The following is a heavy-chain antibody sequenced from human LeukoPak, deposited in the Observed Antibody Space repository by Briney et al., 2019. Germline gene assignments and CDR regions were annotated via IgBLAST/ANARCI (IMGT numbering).Heavy chain of an antibody. CDR2: ISGSSGST. CDR1: GITFSSYA. J-gene: IGHJ4*02. V-gene: IGHV3-23*01. D-gene: IGHD6-19*01. CDR3: AKVGAVAGTYYFDY. Sequence: GGSLRLSCADSGITFSSYAMSWVRQAPGKGLEWVSAISGSSGSTYYAGSVKGRFTISRDNSKNTLYLQMNSLRAEDTAVYYCAKVGAVAGTYYFDYWGQGTLVTVSS.